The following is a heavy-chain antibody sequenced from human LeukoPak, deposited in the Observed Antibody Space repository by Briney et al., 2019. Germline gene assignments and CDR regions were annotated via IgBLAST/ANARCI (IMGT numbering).Heavy chain of an antibody. CDR2: IYYSGST. J-gene: IGHJ3*02. CDR3: ARSGSVDGAFDI. D-gene: IGHD3-10*01. Sequence: SETLTVTCTVSGGSITSYYWSWIRQPPGKGLEWIGFIYYSGSTDFNPSLKSRVTISVDTSKNQFSLRLNSVTAADTAVYYCARSGSVDGAFDIWGQGTMFTVSS. CDR1: GGSITSYY. V-gene: IGHV4-59*01.